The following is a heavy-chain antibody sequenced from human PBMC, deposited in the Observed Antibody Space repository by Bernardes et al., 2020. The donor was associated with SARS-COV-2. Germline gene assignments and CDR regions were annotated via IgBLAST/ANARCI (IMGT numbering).Heavy chain of an antibody. V-gene: IGHV1-2*04. CDR3: ARAGGNYRLYYYGMDV. CDR2: INPNSGGT. J-gene: IGHJ6*02. CDR1: GYTFTGYY. D-gene: IGHD3-16*02. Sequence: ASVKVSCKASGYTFTGYYMHWVRQAPGQGLEWMGWINPNSGGTTYAQKFQGWVTMTRDTSISTAYMELSRLRSDDTAVYYCARAGGNYRLYYYGMDVWGQGTTVTVSS.